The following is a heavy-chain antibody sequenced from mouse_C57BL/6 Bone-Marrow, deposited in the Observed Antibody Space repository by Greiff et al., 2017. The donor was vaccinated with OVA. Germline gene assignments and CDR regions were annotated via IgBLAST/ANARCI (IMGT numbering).Heavy chain of an antibody. V-gene: IGHV14-3*01. CDR1: GFNIKNTY. Sequence: VQLKQSVAELVRPGASVKLSCTASGFNIKNTYMHWVKQRPEQGLEWIGRIDPANGNTKYAPKFPGKATITADTASTTRYLQLSSLTSEDTAIYYCARPYYCNHWYFDVWGTGTTVTVSS. CDR3: ARPYYCNHWYFDV. J-gene: IGHJ1*03. CDR2: IDPANGNT. D-gene: IGHD2-10*01.